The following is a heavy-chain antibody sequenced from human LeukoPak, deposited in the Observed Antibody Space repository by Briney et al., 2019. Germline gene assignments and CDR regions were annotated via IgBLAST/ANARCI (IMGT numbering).Heavy chain of an antibody. CDR3: ARDCSSTSCYWDY. D-gene: IGHD2-2*01. CDR2: ISSSSSYT. Sequence: RGSLRLSCAASRFTFSGYYMSWLRQAAGKGLEWVSYISSSSSYTNYADSVKGRFTISRDNARNSLYLQMNSLRAEDTAVYFCARDCSSTSCYWDYWGQGTLVTVSS. J-gene: IGHJ4*02. CDR1: RFTFSGYY. V-gene: IGHV3-11*06.